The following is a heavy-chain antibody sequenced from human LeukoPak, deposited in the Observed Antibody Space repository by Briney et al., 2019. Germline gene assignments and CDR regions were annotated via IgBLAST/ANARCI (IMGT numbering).Heavy chain of an antibody. Sequence: GGSLRLSCAASGFTFSSYGMHWVRQAPGKGLEWVAFIRYDGSNKYYADSVKGRFTISRDNSKNTLYLQMNSLRAEDTAVYYCAKDSSEVIAAAQRDWFDPWGQGTLVTVSS. CDR2: IRYDGSNK. J-gene: IGHJ5*02. CDR3: AKDSSEVIAAAQRDWFDP. D-gene: IGHD6-13*01. CDR1: GFTFSSYG. V-gene: IGHV3-30*02.